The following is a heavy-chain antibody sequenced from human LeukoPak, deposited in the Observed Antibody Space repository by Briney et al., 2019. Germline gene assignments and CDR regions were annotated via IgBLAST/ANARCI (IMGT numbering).Heavy chain of an antibody. CDR3: ARAPYCYDSSGYYPYDY. Sequence: SVKVSCKASGGTFSSYTISWVRQAPGQGLEWMGRIIPILGIANYAQKFQGRVTIPADKSTSTAYMELSSLRSEDTAVYYCARAPYCYDSSGYYPYDYWGQGTLVTVSS. CDR2: IIPILGIA. V-gene: IGHV1-69*02. J-gene: IGHJ4*02. CDR1: GGTFSSYT. D-gene: IGHD3-22*01.